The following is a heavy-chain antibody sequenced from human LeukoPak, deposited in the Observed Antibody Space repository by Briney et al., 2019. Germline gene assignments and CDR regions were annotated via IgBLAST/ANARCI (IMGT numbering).Heavy chain of an antibody. D-gene: IGHD3-22*01. CDR2: INPNSGGT. CDR3: ARDLYHYDSSGSRGTFDI. CDR1: RYTFTGYY. V-gene: IGHV1-2*02. Sequence: ASVKVSCKASRYTFTGYYMHWVRQAPGQGLEWMGWINPNSGGTNSAQKFQGRVTMTRDTSISTAYMELSRLRSDDTAVYYCARDLYHYDSSGSRGTFDIWGQGTMVTVSS. J-gene: IGHJ3*02.